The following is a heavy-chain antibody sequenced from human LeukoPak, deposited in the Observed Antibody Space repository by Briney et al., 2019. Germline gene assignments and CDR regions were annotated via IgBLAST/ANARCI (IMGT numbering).Heavy chain of an antibody. CDR2: ISADGSYT. J-gene: IGHJ3*02. CDR1: GFNFGGYW. V-gene: IGHV3-74*01. Sequence: GGSLRLSCAASGFNFGGYWMHWVRQAPGRGLVWVTRISADGSYTLYADSVKGRFTISRDDAKNTLFLQMNSLRAEDTAVYYCVTANSGLDIWGQGTTVTVSS. CDR3: VTANSGLDI. D-gene: IGHD1-1*01.